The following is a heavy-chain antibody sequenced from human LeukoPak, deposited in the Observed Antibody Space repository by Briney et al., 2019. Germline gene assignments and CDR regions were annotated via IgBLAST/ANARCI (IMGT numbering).Heavy chain of an antibody. V-gene: IGHV3-23*01. CDR1: RLTFSSYA. J-gene: IGHJ5*02. CDR2: ISGSGGNT. CDR3: AKDGGIMTTNWFDP. Sequence: GGSLSLSRAASRLTFSSYAMSGFRPAPGKGREWVTAISGSGGNTYYADSVKGRFTISRDNSKNTLYLQMNSLRAEDTAVYYCAKDGGIMTTNWFDPWGQGTLVTVSS. D-gene: IGHD4-17*01.